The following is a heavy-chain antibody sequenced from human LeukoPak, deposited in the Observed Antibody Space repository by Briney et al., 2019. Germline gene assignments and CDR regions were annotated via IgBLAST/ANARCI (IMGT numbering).Heavy chain of an antibody. D-gene: IGHD5-18*01. CDR2: ISGFTT. V-gene: IGHV3-23*01. CDR1: GFTFSSYA. Sequence: GGSLRLSCAASGFTFSSYAMSWVRQAPRKGLEWLSGISGFTTYYADSVKGRFTISRDNSKNTLYLQMNSLRAEDTAVYYCAKDGNYNYGQTFDYWGQGTLVTVSS. J-gene: IGHJ4*02. CDR3: AKDGNYNYGQTFDY.